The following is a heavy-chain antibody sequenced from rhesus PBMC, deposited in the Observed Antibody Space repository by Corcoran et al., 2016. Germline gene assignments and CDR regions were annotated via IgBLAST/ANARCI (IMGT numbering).Heavy chain of an antibody. CDR1: GFTFSSYD. D-gene: IGHD2-2*01. CDR3: TRLLDSDY. V-gene: IGHV3-136*01. J-gene: IGHJ4*01. Sequence: EVQLVESGGGWVQPGGSLRLSGAASGFTFSSYDMSWVSQAPGKGLELVSYISYTVKTIYYADSVKGRFTISRDNAKNSLSLQMSSLRAEDTAVYYCTRLLDSDYWGQGVLVTVSS. CDR2: ISYTVKTI.